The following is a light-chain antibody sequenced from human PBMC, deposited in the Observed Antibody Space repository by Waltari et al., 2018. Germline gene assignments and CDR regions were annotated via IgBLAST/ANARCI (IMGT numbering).Light chain of an antibody. J-gene: IGLJ3*02. CDR1: NILTKS. Sequence: SYVLTQPPSLSVAPRQTARITCGGNNILTKSVHWYQQKPGQAPVLVVYYANDRPTGISQRFSGSAAGHTATLSIGRVESGDEADYYCQVWDSDSDHVVFGGGTRLTVL. V-gene: IGLV3-21*02. CDR2: YAN. CDR3: QVWDSDSDHVV.